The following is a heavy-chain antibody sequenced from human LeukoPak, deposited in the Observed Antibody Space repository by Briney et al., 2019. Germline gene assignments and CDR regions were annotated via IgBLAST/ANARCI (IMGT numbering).Heavy chain of an antibody. CDR1: GYAFTGYY. V-gene: IGHV1-2*02. CDR2: INPNSGGT. D-gene: IGHD6-13*01. CDR3: ARAYAAAAHHPENENWFDP. J-gene: IGHJ5*02. Sequence: ASVKVSCKASGYAFTGYYMHWVRQAPGQGLEWMGWINPNSGGTNYAQKFQGRVTMTRDTSISTAYMELSRLRSDDTAVYYCARAYAAAAHHPENENWFDPWGQGTLVTVSS.